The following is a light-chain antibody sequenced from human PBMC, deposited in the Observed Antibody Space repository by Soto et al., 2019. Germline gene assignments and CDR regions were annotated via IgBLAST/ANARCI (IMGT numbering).Light chain of an antibody. CDR1: QSVSSY. Sequence: EILLTQSPATLSLSPGERATLSCRASQSVSSYLAWYQQKPGQAPRLLIYDASNRATGIPARFSGSGSGTDFTLTISSLEPEDFVVYYCQQRSNWPPITFGQGTRLEIK. J-gene: IGKJ5*01. V-gene: IGKV3-11*01. CDR3: QQRSNWPPIT. CDR2: DAS.